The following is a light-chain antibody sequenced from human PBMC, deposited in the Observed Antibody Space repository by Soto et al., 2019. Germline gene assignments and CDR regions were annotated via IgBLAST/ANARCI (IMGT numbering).Light chain of an antibody. CDR3: QQRSNWPLT. CDR2: DAS. J-gene: IGKJ4*01. CDR1: QSVSSD. Sequence: EIVMTQSPATLSVSRGEIATLSCRASQSVSSDLAWYQQKPGQAPRLLIYDASNRATGIPARFSGSGSGTDFTLTISSLEPEDFAVYYCQQRSNWPLTFGGGTKVDIK. V-gene: IGKV3-11*01.